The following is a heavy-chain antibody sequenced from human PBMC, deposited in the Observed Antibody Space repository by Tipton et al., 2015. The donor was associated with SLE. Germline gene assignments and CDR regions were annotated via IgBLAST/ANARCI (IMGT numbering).Heavy chain of an antibody. Sequence: TLSLTCAVSGYSISSGYYWGWIRQPPGKGLEWIGSIYHSGSTYYNPSLKSRVTISVDTPKNRFSLKLSSVTAADTAVYYCARVYSSGWCAHWGQGTLVTVSS. D-gene: IGHD6-19*01. CDR2: IYHSGST. V-gene: IGHV4-38-2*01. J-gene: IGHJ4*02. CDR3: ARVYSSGWCAH. CDR1: GYSISSGYY.